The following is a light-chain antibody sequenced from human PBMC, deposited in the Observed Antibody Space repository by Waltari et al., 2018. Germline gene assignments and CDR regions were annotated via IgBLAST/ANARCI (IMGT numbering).Light chain of an antibody. J-gene: IGKJ4*01. Sequence: EIVLTQSQATLSVSPGERVTVSCRASQSITGSWLTWYHQKPGQAPRLLIYGASNRAPGIPDRFSGSGSGTDFTLTICRLEPEDSAVYYCQQYDGSVVTFGGGTKVEIK. CDR1: QSITGSW. CDR2: GAS. CDR3: QQYDGSVVT. V-gene: IGKV3-20*01.